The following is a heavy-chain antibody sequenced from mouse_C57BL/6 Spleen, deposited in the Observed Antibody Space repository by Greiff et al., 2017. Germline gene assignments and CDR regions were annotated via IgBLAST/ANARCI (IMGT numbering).Heavy chain of an antibody. Sequence: QVQLQQSGAELVKPGASVKISCKASGYAFSSYWMNWVKQRPGKGLEWIGQIYPGDGDTNYNGKFKGKATLTADKSSSPAYMQLSSLTSEDSAVYFCARWDGYYGGYFDYWGQGTTLTVSS. CDR1: GYAFSSYW. V-gene: IGHV1-80*01. J-gene: IGHJ2*01. CDR2: IYPGDGDT. D-gene: IGHD2-3*01. CDR3: ARWDGYYGGYFDY.